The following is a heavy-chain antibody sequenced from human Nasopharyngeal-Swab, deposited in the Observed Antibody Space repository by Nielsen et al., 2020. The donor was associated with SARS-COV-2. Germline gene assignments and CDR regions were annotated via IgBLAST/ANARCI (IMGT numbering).Heavy chain of an antibody. Sequence: GGSLRLSCAASGFTFSSYAMSWVRQAPGKGLEWVSAISGSGGSTYYADSVKGRFTISRDNSKNTLYLQMNSLRDEDTAVYYCARDRSADLDYWGQGTLVTVSS. CDR3: ARDRSADLDY. CDR2: ISGSGGST. D-gene: IGHD2-2*01. J-gene: IGHJ4*02. V-gene: IGHV3-23*01. CDR1: GFTFSSYA.